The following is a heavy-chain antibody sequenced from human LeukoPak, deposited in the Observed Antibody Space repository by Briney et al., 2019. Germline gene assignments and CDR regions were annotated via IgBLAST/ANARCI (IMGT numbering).Heavy chain of an antibody. Sequence: SDTLSLTCTVSGGSFSSYYWSWIRQPPGKGLEWIGYVSYTGSTNYNPSLKSRLTISVATSKNQFSLKLSSVTAADTAVYYCARRGSGYYAYFDYWGQGTLVTVSS. V-gene: IGHV4-59*08. CDR3: ARRGSGYYAYFDY. CDR1: GGSFSSYY. J-gene: IGHJ4*02. CDR2: VSYTGST. D-gene: IGHD3-22*01.